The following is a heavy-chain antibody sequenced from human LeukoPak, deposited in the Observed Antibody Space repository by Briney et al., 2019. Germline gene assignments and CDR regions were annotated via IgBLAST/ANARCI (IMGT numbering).Heavy chain of an antibody. CDR1: GFTFSSYW. J-gene: IGHJ1*01. CDR2: INTDGSST. D-gene: IGHD5/OR15-5a*01. V-gene: IGHV3-74*01. CDR3: ARGGSVTCHH. Sequence: GGSLRLSCAASGFTFSSYWMHWVRQAPGKGLVWVSRINTDGSSTSYADSVKGRFTISRDNAKNTVYLQMSSRRAEDTAVYYCARGGSVTCHHWGQGPLVTVSS.